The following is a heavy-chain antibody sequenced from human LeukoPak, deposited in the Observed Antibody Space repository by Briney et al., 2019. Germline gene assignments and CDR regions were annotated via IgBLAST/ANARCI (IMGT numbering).Heavy chain of an antibody. CDR3: ARGLDDYDISPTMLYYYYYMDV. CDR1: GGSISSYY. V-gene: IGHV4-59*01. CDR2: IYYSGST. J-gene: IGHJ6*03. Sequence: SETLSLTCSVSGGSISSYYWSWIRQPPGKGLEWIGYIYYSGSTNYNPSLKSRVTISVDTSKNQFSLKLSSVTAADTAVYYCARGLDDYDISPTMLYYYYYMDVWGKGTTVTVSS. D-gene: IGHD3-22*01.